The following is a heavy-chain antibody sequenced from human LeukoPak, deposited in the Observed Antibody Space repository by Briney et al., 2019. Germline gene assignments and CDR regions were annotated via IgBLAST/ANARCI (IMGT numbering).Heavy chain of an antibody. D-gene: IGHD2-15*01. CDR2: INHSGST. J-gene: IGHJ4*02. CDR3: ARLNRRYCSGGSCYSYYCDY. Sequence: PSETLSLTCAVYGGSFSGYYWSWIRQPPGKGLEWIGEINHSGSTNYNPSLKSRVTISVDTSKNQFSLKLSSVTAADTAVYYCARLNRRYCSGGSCYSYYCDYWGQGTLVTVSS. V-gene: IGHV4-34*01. CDR1: GGSFSGYY.